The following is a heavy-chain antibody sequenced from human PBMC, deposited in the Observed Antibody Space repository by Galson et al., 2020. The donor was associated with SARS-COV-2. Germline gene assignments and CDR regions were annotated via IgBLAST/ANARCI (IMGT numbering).Heavy chain of an antibody. Sequence: ASVTVSCQASGSTFTGYYMYWVRQAPGQGLEWMGWINPYSGDTNYAQKFLGRVSMTRDTSISTVYMELSRLRSDDTAVYFCTRSSGTSYYFGMDVWGQGTTVTVSS. CDR2: INPYSGDT. CDR3: TRSSGTSYYFGMDV. CDR1: GSTFTGYY. D-gene: IGHD1-1*01. J-gene: IGHJ6*02. V-gene: IGHV1-2*02.